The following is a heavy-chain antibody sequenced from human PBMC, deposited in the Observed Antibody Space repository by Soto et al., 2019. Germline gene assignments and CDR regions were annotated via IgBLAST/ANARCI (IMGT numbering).Heavy chain of an antibody. CDR3: ERDGRFGEVVHGMDV. CDR1: GYTFTSSG. Sequence: QVQLVQSGAEVKKPGASVKVSCKASGYTFTSSGISWVRQAPGQGLEWMGWISAYNGNTNYAQNLQGRVTMITDTSTSTANMELRSLRSDDTAVYYCERDGRFGEVVHGMDVWGQGNTVTVSS. J-gene: IGHJ6*02. D-gene: IGHD3-10*01. V-gene: IGHV1-18*01. CDR2: ISAYNGNT.